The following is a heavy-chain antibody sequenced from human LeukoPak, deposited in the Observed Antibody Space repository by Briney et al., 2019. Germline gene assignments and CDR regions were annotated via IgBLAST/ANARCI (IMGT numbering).Heavy chain of an antibody. V-gene: IGHV4-59*08. CDR3: ARHSDYYYGSGTTDY. Sequence: SETLSLTCTVSGGSISSYYWSWIRQPPGKGLEWIGYIYYSGGTNYNPSLKSRVTISVDTSKNQFSLKLSSVTAADTAVYYCARHSDYYYGSGTTDYWGQGTLVTVSS. CDR1: GGSISSYY. CDR2: IYYSGGT. J-gene: IGHJ4*02. D-gene: IGHD3-10*01.